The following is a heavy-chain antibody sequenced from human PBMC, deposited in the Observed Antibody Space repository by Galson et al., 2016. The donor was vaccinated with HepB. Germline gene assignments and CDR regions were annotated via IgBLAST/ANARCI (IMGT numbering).Heavy chain of an antibody. Sequence: SLRLSCAASGFTFSNYAMSWVRQAPGKGQEWVPSISGSGDTTYDADAVRGRFTVSRDNSRNTLSLQMDSLRAEDSAIYYCAQSSYDYVWGSYRFDSWGQGTLVTVSS. CDR3: AQSSYDYVWGSYRFDS. D-gene: IGHD3-16*02. V-gene: IGHV3-23*01. CDR2: ISGSGDTT. J-gene: IGHJ4*02. CDR1: GFTFSNYA.